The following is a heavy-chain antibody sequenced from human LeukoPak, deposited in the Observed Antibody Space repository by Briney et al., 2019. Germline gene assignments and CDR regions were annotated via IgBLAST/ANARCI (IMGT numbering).Heavy chain of an antibody. CDR2: INYNGEIA. V-gene: IGHV4-34*01. Sequence: SETLSLTCAVPGGSFSGYLWSWLRQPPGKGLEWVGEINYNGEIANYNPSLKSRVTISVDTSKNQFSLKLSSVTAADTAVYYCARLLDYSNYVSFDYWGQGTLVTVSS. CDR1: GGSFSGYL. J-gene: IGHJ4*02. D-gene: IGHD4-11*01. CDR3: ARLLDYSNYVSFDY.